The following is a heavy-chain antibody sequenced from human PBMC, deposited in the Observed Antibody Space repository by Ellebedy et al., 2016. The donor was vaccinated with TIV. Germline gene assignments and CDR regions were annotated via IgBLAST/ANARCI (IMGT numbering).Heavy chain of an antibody. D-gene: IGHD2-8*01. V-gene: IGHV4-61*01. J-gene: IGHJ4*02. CDR1: GASVSTRTYY. CDR3: ARAGVN. Sequence: SETLSLXXTVSGASVSTRTYYWSWIRRPPGKGLEWIGYIYYSGNTKYNPSLKSRVTMSIDTSKNQFSLRLSSVTAADTAVYYCARAGVNWGQGTLVTVSS. CDR2: IYYSGNT.